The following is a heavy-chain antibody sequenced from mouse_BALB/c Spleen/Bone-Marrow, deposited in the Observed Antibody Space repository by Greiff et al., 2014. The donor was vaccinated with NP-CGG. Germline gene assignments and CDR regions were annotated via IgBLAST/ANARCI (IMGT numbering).Heavy chain of an antibody. CDR2: INSGSGGT. V-gene: IGHV1-54*03. CDR1: GYAFTNYL. Sequence: LVESGAELVRPGTSVKVSCKGSGYAFTNYLIEWVKQRPGQGLEWIGVINSGSGGTKYNEKFKGEATLTADKSSSTAYMQLSSLTSDDSAVYFCARATTDAMDYWGQGTSVTVSS. CDR3: ARATTDAMDY. D-gene: IGHD1-1*01. J-gene: IGHJ4*01.